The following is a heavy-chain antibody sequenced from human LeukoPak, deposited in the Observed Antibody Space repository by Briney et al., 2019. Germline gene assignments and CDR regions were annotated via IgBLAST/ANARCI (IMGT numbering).Heavy chain of an antibody. V-gene: IGHV4-31*03. CDR1: GGSISSGGYY. J-gene: IGHJ5*02. CDR3: ARYCSSTNRYKGGFDP. D-gene: IGHD2-2*01. Sequence: SETLSLTCTVSGGSISSGGYYWSWICQHPGKGLEWIGYIYYSGSTYSNPSLKSRVTISVDTSKNQFSLNLSSVTAADTAVYYCARYCSSTNRYKGGFDPWGQGTLVTVSS. CDR2: IYYSGST.